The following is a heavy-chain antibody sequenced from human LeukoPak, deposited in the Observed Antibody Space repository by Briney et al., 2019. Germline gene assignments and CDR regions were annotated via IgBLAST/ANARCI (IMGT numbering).Heavy chain of an antibody. D-gene: IGHD4-17*01. V-gene: IGHV3-23*01. CDR1: GFTFSSYA. Sequence: GGSLRLSCAASGFTFSSYAMSWVRQAPGKGLEWVSAISGSGGSTYYADSVKGRFTISRDNSKNTLYPQMNSLRAEDTAVYYCAKVDDYGDYYFDYWGQGTLVTVSS. CDR3: AKVDDYGDYYFDY. CDR2: ISGSGGST. J-gene: IGHJ4*02.